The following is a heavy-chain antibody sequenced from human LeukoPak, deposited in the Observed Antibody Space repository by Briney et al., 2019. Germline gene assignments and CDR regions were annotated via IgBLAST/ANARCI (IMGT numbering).Heavy chain of an antibody. D-gene: IGHD3-22*01. J-gene: IGHJ4*02. CDR2: IYSGGTT. CDR1: GLTVNSNY. Sequence: GGSLRLSCAASGLTVNSNYMNWVRQAPGKGLQWVSVIYSGGTTYYADSVKGRFTISRDNSKNTLYLQMNTLRTEDTAVYYCARNRGGYNAYDYWGQGTLVTVSS. V-gene: IGHV3-53*01. CDR3: ARNRGGYNAYDY.